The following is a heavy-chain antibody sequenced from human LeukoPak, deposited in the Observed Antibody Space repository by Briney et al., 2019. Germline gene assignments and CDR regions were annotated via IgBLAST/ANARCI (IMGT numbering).Heavy chain of an antibody. CDR2: INSAGDT. D-gene: IGHD2-15*01. CDR3: VRASSGFDY. CDR1: GFTFSSYD. V-gene: IGHV3-13*01. Sequence: GGSLRPPCAASGFTFSSYDMHWVRQVPGKGLEWVSAINSAGDTYYPASVKGRFTISREDAKNSLYLQMNSLRAGDTAVYYCVRASSGFDYWGQGALVTVSS. J-gene: IGHJ4*02.